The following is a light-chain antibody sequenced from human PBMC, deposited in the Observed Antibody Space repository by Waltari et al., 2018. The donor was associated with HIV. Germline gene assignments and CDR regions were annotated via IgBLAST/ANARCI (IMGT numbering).Light chain of an antibody. J-gene: IGLJ3*02. CDR1: SSNIGSNY. CDR3: AAWDDSLSGWV. V-gene: IGLV1-47*01. CDR2: RNN. Sequence: QSVLTQPPSASGTPGQRVTISCSGSSSNIGSNYIYWYQQLPGTAPKLPLYRNNQRPSGVPDRFSGSKSGTSASLAISGLRSEDEADYSCAAWDDSLSGWVFGGGTKLTVL.